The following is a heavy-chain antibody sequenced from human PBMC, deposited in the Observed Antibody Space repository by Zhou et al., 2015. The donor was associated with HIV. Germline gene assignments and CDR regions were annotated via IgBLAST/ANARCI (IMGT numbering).Heavy chain of an antibody. D-gene: IGHD3-3*01. CDR3: ARHRSLA. CDR2: IIPMFGTV. V-gene: IGHV1-69*06. CDR1: GGTFSNYA. J-gene: IGHJ5*02. Sequence: QVLLVQSGAEVKKPGSSVKVSCEASGGTFSNYAVSWVRQAPGQGLEWMGAIIPMFGTVRYAQKFQGRVTLTADRSTNTAYMELTGLRSEDTAVYYCARHRSLAWGQGTLVTVSS.